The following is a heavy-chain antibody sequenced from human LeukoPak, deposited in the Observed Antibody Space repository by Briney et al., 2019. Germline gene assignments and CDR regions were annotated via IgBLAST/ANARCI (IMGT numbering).Heavy chain of an antibody. V-gene: IGHV1-69*05. CDR3: ARKTYSSGWRVPIDS. CDR2: IIPIFGTA. D-gene: IGHD6-19*01. Sequence: SVKVSCKASGGTFSSYAISWVRQAPGQGLEWMGRIIPIFGTANYAQKFQGRVTITTDESTSTAYMELSSLRSEDTAVYYCARKTYSSGWRVPIDSWGRGTLVTVSS. J-gene: IGHJ4*02. CDR1: GGTFSSYA.